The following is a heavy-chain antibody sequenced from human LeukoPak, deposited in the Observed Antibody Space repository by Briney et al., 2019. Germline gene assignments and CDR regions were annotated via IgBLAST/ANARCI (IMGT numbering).Heavy chain of an antibody. V-gene: IGHV4-39*07. CDR1: GGSISSSSYY. CDR2: IYYSGST. D-gene: IGHD3-10*01. Sequence: SETLSLTCTVSGGSISSSSYYWGWIRQPPGTGLEWIGSIYYSGSTYYNPSLKSRVTISVDTSKNQFSLKLSSVTAADTAVYYCAGTNYGSGNWFDPWGHGTLVTVSS. CDR3: AGTNYGSGNWFDP. J-gene: IGHJ5*02.